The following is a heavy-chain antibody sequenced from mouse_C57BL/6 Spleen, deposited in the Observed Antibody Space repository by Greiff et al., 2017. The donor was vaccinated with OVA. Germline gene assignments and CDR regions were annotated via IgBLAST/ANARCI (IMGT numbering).Heavy chain of an antibody. J-gene: IGHJ2*01. Sequence: QVQLQQPGAELVRPGSSVKLSCKASGYTFTSYWMDWVKQRPGQGLEWIGNIYPSDSETHYNQKFKDKATLTVDKSSSTAYMQLSSLTSEDSAVYYCAKEDGDFDYWGQGTTLTVSS. V-gene: IGHV1-61*01. CDR1: GYTFTSYW. CDR3: AKEDGDFDY. CDR2: IYPSDSET.